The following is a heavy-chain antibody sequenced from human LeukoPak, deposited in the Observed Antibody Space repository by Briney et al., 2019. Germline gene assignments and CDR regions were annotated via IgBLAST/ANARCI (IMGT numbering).Heavy chain of an antibody. J-gene: IGHJ6*04. Sequence: SQTLSLTCTVSGGSISGGGYYWSWIRQHPGKGLEWIGYIYYSGSTYYNPSLKSRVTISVDTSKNQFSLKLSSVTAADTAVYYCARCYYGSGSYPDAYYYYGMDVWGKGTTVTVSS. V-gene: IGHV4-31*03. CDR3: ARCYYGSGSYPDAYYYYGMDV. CDR1: GGSISGGGYY. D-gene: IGHD3-10*01. CDR2: IYYSGST.